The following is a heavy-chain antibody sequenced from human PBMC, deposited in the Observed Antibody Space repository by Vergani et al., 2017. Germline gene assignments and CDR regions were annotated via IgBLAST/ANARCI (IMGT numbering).Heavy chain of an antibody. CDR3: ARGLALD. CDR1: GFTFSSYA. D-gene: IGHD3-16*02. J-gene: IGHJ4*02. V-gene: IGHV3-30*04. CDR2: ISYDGSNK. Sequence: QVQLVESGGGVVQPGRSLRLSCAASGFTFSSYAMHWVRQAPGQGLEWVAVISYDGSNKYYADSVKGRITISRDNSKNTLYLQMNSLRAEDTAVYYCARGLALDWGRGTLVTVSS.